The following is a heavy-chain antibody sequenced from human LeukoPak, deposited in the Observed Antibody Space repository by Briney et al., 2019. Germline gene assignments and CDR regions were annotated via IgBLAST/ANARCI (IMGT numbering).Heavy chain of an antibody. CDR1: GFTFSSYA. Sequence: AGGSLRLSCAASGFTFSSYAMTWVRQAPEKGLEWVSAINDRGDNTYYADSVKGRFTISRDNSKNTVHLQMNSLKTEDTAVYYCTRDLNPVVVAATPLAGQGFDPWGQGTLVTVSS. D-gene: IGHD2-15*01. V-gene: IGHV3-23*01. J-gene: IGHJ5*02. CDR2: INDRGDNT. CDR3: TRDLNPVVVAATPLAGQGFDP.